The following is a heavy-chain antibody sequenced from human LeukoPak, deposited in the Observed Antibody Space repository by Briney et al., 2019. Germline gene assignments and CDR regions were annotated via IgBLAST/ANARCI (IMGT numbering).Heavy chain of an antibody. Sequence: SETLSLTCTVSGGSISSSSYYWGWIRQPPGKGLEWIGSIYYSGSTYYNPSLKSRVTISVDTSKNQFSLKLSSVTAADTAVYYCARVRADFDWSERRPNWFDPWGQGTLVTVSS. D-gene: IGHD3-9*01. V-gene: IGHV4-39*07. J-gene: IGHJ5*02. CDR1: GGSISSSSYY. CDR3: ARVRADFDWSERRPNWFDP. CDR2: IYYSGST.